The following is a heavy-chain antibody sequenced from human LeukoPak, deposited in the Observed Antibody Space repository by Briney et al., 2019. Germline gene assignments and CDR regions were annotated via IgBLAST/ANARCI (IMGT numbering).Heavy chain of an antibody. V-gene: IGHV1-2*06. Sequence: GASVKVSCKASGYTFTGYYMHWVRQAPGQGLEWMGRINPNSGGTNYAQKFQGRVTMTRDTSISTAYMELSRLRSDDTAVYYCARDRLSYGDYSNYMDVWGKGTTVTISS. J-gene: IGHJ6*03. D-gene: IGHD4-17*01. CDR3: ARDRLSYGDYSNYMDV. CDR1: GYTFTGYY. CDR2: INPNSGGT.